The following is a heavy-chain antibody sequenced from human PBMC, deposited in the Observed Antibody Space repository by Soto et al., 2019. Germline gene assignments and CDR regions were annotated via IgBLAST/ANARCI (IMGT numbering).Heavy chain of an antibody. Sequence: GGSLRLSCAASGFTFSSYAMNWVRQAPGKGLEWVSVISGSGGSTYYADSVKGRFTISRDNSKNTLYLQMNSLRAEDTAVYYCARDQGYSHYWGQGTLVTVPQ. J-gene: IGHJ4*02. CDR2: ISGSGGST. CDR3: ARDQGYSHY. V-gene: IGHV3-23*01. CDR1: GFTFSSYA. D-gene: IGHD5-18*01.